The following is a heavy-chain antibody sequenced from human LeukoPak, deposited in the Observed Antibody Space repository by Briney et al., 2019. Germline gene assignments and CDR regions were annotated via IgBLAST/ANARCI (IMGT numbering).Heavy chain of an antibody. CDR2: SFLRGSN. Sequence: SETLSLTCTVSGYSITSAYYWGWIRKPPGKGMEWIGSSFLRGSNYYNPSLKSRVTISVDTSKNQFFLTLSSVTAADTAVYYCARVARCTSCFDVDYWGQGTLVTVSS. V-gene: IGHV4-38-2*02. CDR1: GYSITSAYY. D-gene: IGHD2-2*01. J-gene: IGHJ4*02. CDR3: ARVARCTSCFDVDY.